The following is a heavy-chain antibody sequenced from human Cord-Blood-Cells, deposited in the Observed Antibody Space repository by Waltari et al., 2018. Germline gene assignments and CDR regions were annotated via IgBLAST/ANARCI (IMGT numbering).Heavy chain of an antibody. CDR3: AREKLSQRWQLDY. D-gene: IGHD6-25*01. CDR1: GGSFISYA. CDR2: IIPIFGTA. Sequence: QAQRVQSDAEVTKPGSAVKGSCKAAGGSFISYAVSWVRQAPGQGLEWMGGIIPIFGTANYAQKFQGRVAITADESTSTAYMELSSLRSEDTAVYYCAREKLSQRWQLDYWGQGTLVTVSS. V-gene: IGHV1-69*01. J-gene: IGHJ4*02.